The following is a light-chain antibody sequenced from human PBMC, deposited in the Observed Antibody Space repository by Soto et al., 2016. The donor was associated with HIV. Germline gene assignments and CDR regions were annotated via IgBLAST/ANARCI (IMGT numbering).Light chain of an antibody. CDR3: QQYNSYYT. CDR1: QSISSY. V-gene: IGKV1-39*01. J-gene: IGKJ2*01. CDR2: AAS. Sequence: DIQMTQSPSSLSASVGDRVTITCRATQSISSYLNWYQQKPGKAPKVLIYAASSLQSGVPSRFSGRGSGTEFTLTISSLQPDDFATYYCQQYNSYYTFGLGDQAGDQT.